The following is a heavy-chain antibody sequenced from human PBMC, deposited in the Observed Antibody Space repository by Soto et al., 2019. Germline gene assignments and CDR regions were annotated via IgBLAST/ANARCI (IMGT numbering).Heavy chain of an antibody. D-gene: IGHD6-13*01. CDR3: ARDGEGVAAAGTAWYFDL. Sequence: QVQLVQSGAEVKKPGASVKVSCKASGYTFTSYGISWVRQAPGQGLEWMGWISAYNGNTNYAQKLQGRVTMTTDTSTRTGYRELRGLTAADTAVYCCARDGEGVAAAGTAWYFDLWGRGTLVTVCS. J-gene: IGHJ2*01. CDR1: GYTFTSYG. V-gene: IGHV1-18*01. CDR2: ISAYNGNT.